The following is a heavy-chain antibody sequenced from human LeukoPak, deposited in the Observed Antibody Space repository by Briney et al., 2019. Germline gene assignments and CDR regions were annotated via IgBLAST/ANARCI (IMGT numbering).Heavy chain of an antibody. V-gene: IGHV3-30*18. Sequence: GGSLRLSCAACGFTFSSYGMHWVRQAPGKGLEWVAVISYDGSNKYYADSVKGRFTISRDNSKNTLYLQMNSLRAEDTAVYYCAKSPLVYYYDSSGYPQLWGQGTLVTVSS. J-gene: IGHJ4*02. CDR3: AKSPLVYYYDSSGYPQL. D-gene: IGHD3-22*01. CDR1: GFTFSSYG. CDR2: ISYDGSNK.